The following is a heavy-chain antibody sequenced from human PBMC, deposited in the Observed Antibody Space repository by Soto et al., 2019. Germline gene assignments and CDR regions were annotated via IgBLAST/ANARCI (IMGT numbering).Heavy chain of an antibody. CDR2: IYHAGSP. Sequence: HLQESGVGLVKPSGTLSLTCGVSGGSVISSSWWTWLRQSPGKGLEWIGEIYHAGSPNYNPSFQSRVIISLDKSNINFSLRLTSVTSADVAIYYCARGSSFRGDFDSWGQGTKVTVSS. CDR3: ARGSSFRGDFDS. D-gene: IGHD2-21*01. CDR1: GGSVISSSW. J-gene: IGHJ3*02. V-gene: IGHV4-4*02.